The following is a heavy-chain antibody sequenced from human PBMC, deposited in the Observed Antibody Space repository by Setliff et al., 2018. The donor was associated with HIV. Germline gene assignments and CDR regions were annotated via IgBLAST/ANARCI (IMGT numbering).Heavy chain of an antibody. CDR3: ARQFRYPNRAVAGVDY. V-gene: IGHV4-39*01. CDR1: GASIGRRSDC. CDR2: MYYNGNT. J-gene: IGHJ4*02. Sequence: SETLSLTCTVSGASIGRRSDCWGWIRQPPGKGLEWIGNMYYNGNTYYNPSLKSRVTISVDTSKNQFSLKLSSVTAADTAIYFCARQFRYPNRAVAGVDYWGQGTLVTVS. D-gene: IGHD6-19*01.